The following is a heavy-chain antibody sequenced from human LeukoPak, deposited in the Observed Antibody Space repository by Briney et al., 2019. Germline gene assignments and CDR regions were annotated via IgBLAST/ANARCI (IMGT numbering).Heavy chain of an antibody. D-gene: IGHD3-3*01. CDR1: GFTFSSYA. CDR3: AKDSLTYYDFWSGTVPHPDYYYMDV. CDR2: ISSNGGST. J-gene: IGHJ6*03. V-gene: IGHV3-64*01. Sequence: RPGGSLRLSCAASGFTFSSYAMHWVRQAPGKGLEYVSAISSNGGSTYYANSVKGRFTISRDNSKHTLYLQMNSLRAEDTAVYYCAKDSLTYYDFWSGTVPHPDYYYMDVWGKGTTVTVSS.